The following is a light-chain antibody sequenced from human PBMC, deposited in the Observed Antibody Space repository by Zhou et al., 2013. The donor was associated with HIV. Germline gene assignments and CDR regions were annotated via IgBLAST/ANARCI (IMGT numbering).Light chain of an antibody. CDR2: LVS. J-gene: IGKJ5*01. V-gene: IGKV2-28*01. CDR3: MQARQTPIT. CDR1: RSLLNSHDGDTY. Sequence: DIVLTQTPLSLPVAPGEAATISCKSSRSLLNSHDGDTYLDWYVQKPGQSPQLLIYLVSNRASGVPDRFSGSGSGTDFTLKISRVEAEDVGVYYCMQARQTPITFGQGTRLEIK.